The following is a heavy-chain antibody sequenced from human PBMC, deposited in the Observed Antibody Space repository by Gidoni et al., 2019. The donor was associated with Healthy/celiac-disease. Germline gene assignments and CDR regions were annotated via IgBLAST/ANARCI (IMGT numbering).Heavy chain of an antibody. J-gene: IGHJ6*02. CDR2: INHSGST. CDR1: GGSFRGYY. Sequence: QVQLQQWGAGLLKPSETLSLTCAVYGGSFRGYYSSWIRQPPGKGLEWIGEINHSGSTNYTPSRKSRVTISVDTSKNQFSLKLSSVTAADTAVYYCARSPSITIFGVVNGRDYYYGMDVWGQGTTVTVSS. CDR3: ARSPSITIFGVVNGRDYYYGMDV. D-gene: IGHD3-3*01. V-gene: IGHV4-34*01.